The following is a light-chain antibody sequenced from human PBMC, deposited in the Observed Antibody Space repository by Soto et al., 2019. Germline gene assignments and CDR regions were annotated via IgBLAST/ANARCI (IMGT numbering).Light chain of an antibody. CDR3: QQRRNCSPSLT. V-gene: IGKV3-11*01. J-gene: IGKJ5*01. CDR1: QSVSSY. CDR2: DAS. Sequence: TQSPCTLRLLPGARATLSCRASQSVSSYLAWFQQKPGQAPRLLIYDASNRATGIPARFSGSGSGTDFTLTVSSLEPDDFAVYYCQQRRNCSPSLTFGQGTRLEIK.